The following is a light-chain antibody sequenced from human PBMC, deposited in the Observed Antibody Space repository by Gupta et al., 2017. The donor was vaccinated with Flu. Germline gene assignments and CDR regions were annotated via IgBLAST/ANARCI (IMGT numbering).Light chain of an antibody. V-gene: IGKV3-15*01. J-gene: IGKJ1*01. CDR3: QQYNNWPRT. CDR2: GAS. Sequence: EIVMTQSPATLVVAPRESATLSCRASQSVSSNLAWYQQKPGQAPRLLIYGASTRATGIPARFSGSGSGTEFTLTISSLQSEDFAVYYCQQYNNWPRTFGQGTKVEIK. CDR1: QSVSSN.